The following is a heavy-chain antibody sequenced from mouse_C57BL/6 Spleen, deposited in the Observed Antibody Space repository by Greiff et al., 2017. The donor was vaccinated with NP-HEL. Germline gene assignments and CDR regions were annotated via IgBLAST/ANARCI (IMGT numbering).Heavy chain of an antibody. J-gene: IGHJ4*01. D-gene: IGHD2-10*01. CDR1: GYAFSSYW. Sequence: VQLQQSGAELVKPGASVKISCKASGYAFSSYWMNWVKQRPGKGLEWIGQIYPGDGDTNYNGKFKGKATLTADKSSSTAYRQLSSLTSEDSAVYFCARSPFYGNYSMDYWGQGTSVTVSS. CDR2: IYPGDGDT. V-gene: IGHV1-80*01. CDR3: ARSPFYGNYSMDY.